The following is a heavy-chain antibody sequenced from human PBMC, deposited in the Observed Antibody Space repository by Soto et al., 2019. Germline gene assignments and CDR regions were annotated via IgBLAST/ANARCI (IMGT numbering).Heavy chain of an antibody. D-gene: IGHD3-3*02. CDR2: VYTGGNT. CDR1: GRSMISYY. J-gene: IGHJ4*02. Sequence: QLQESGPGLVKPSETLSLTCNVSGRSMISYYWSWIRQPAGKGLEWIGRVYTGGNTNYNPSLKSRVTMSADTSKSQFSLILTSVTAADTAVYYCAREGDDRHFFFDSWGQGTLVTVSS. V-gene: IGHV4-4*07. CDR3: AREGDDRHFFFDS.